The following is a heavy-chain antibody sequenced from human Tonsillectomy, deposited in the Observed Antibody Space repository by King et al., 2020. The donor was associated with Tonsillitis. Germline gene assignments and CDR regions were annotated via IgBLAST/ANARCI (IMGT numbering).Heavy chain of an antibody. J-gene: IGHJ4*02. CDR2: INSDGSST. CDR1: GFTFSSYW. Sequence: VQLVESGGGLVQPGGSLRLACGGSGFTFSSYWMHWVRQAPGKGLVWVSRINSDGSSTSYADSVKGRFTISRDNAKNTLYLQMNSLRAEDTAIYYCARANYGRSSSSYSGVLQYGGQGALVTVSS. D-gene: IGHD6-13*01. V-gene: IGHV3-74*01. CDR3: ARANYGRSSSSYSGVLQY.